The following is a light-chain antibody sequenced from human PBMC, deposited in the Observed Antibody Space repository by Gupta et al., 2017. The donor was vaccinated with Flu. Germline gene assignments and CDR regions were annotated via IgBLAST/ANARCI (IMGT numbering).Light chain of an antibody. CDR2: RVS. J-gene: IGKJ1*01. CDR1: QGINDG. V-gene: IGKV1-5*03. Sequence: ALSASVGDRVTITCRASQGINDGLAWYQHKPGKVPKLLIYRVSNLESGVPSRFSASGSGTEFTLTISDLQPDDFATYYCQQYNDYYTWTFGQGTRVEV. CDR3: QQYNDYYTWT.